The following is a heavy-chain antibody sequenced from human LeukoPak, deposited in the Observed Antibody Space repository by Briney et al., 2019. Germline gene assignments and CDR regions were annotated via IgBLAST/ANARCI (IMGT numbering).Heavy chain of an antibody. V-gene: IGHV3-21*01. CDR3: ARGAVQKPAFDY. J-gene: IGHJ4*02. Sequence: PGGSLTLSCAASGFTFSSYSMNWVRQAPGKGLEWVSSISSSSSYIYYADSVKGRFTISRDNAKNSLYLQMNSLRAEDTAVYYCARGAVQKPAFDYWGQGTLVTVSS. CDR1: GFTFSSYS. D-gene: IGHD3-10*01. CDR2: ISSSSSYI.